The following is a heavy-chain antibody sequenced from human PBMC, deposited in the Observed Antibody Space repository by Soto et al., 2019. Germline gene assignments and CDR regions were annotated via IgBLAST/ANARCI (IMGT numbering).Heavy chain of an antibody. D-gene: IGHD6-13*01. CDR3: AKEVGSIAAAGTYYYYYYMDV. V-gene: IGHV3-30*18. CDR2: ISYDGSNK. CDR1: GFTFSSYG. Sequence: GGSLRLSCAASGFTFSSYGMHWVRQAPGKGLEWVAVISYDGSNKYYADSVKGRFTISRDNSKNTLYLQMNSLRAEDTAVYYCAKEVGSIAAAGTYYYYYYMDVWGKGTTVTVSS. J-gene: IGHJ6*03.